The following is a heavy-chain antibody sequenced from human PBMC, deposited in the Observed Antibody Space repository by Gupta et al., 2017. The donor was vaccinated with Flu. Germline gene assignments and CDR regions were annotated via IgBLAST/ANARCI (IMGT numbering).Heavy chain of an antibody. CDR1: GYSISSGYY. Sequence: QVQLQASGPGLVKPSETLSLTCAVSGYSISSGYYWGWIRQPPGKGLEWIGSIYHSGSTYYNPSLKSRVTISVDTSKNQFSLKLSSVTAADTAVYYCARDYGENWYFDLWGRGTLVTVSS. CDR2: IYHSGST. D-gene: IGHD4-17*01. V-gene: IGHV4-38-2*02. CDR3: ARDYGENWYFDL. J-gene: IGHJ2*01.